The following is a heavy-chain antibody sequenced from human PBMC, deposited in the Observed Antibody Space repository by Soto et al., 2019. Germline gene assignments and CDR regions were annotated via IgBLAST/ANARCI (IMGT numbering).Heavy chain of an antibody. CDR3: ARGRGYSYGLDP. J-gene: IGHJ5*02. D-gene: IGHD5-18*01. CDR1: GDSISSNNNY. Sequence: QVQLQESGPGLVKPSQTLSLTCTVSGDSISSNNNYWSWIRQPPGEGLEWIGFISYSGTTSYSPSLKSRVAISLDTSKNQCSLRLSSVTAADTAVYYCARGRGYSYGLDPWGQGTLVTVSS. V-gene: IGHV4-30-4*01. CDR2: ISYSGTT.